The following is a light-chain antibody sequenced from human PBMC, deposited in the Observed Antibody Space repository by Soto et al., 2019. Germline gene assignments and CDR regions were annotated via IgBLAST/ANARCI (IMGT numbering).Light chain of an antibody. V-gene: IGKV3-20*01. CDR1: QSVSSSY. CDR2: GAS. CDR3: QHYGSSPWT. Sequence: EIVLTQPPGTLSLSPGERATLSCRASQSVSSSYLAWYQQKPGQSPRLLIYGASSRATGIPDRFSGSGSGTDFTLTISRLEPEDFAMYYCQHYGSSPWTFGQGTKVEIK. J-gene: IGKJ1*01.